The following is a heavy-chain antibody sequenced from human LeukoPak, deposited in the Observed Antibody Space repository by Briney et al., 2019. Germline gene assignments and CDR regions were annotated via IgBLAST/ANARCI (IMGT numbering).Heavy chain of an antibody. D-gene: IGHD3-10*01. J-gene: IGHJ4*02. CDR1: GGSFSGYY. CDR2: INHSGST. Sequence: PSETLSLTCAVYGGSFSGYYWSWIRQPPGQGLEWIGEINHSGSTNYNPSLKSRVTISVDTSKNQFSLKLSSVTAADTAVYYWARATMVRGVTRPLDCWGQGTRVTVSS. V-gene: IGHV4-34*01. CDR3: ARATMVRGVTRPLDC.